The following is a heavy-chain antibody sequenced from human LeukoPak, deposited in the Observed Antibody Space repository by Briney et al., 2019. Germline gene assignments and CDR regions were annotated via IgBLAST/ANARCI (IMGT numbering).Heavy chain of an antibody. V-gene: IGHV3-30*04. CDR1: GFTFSSYA. D-gene: IGHD3-22*01. Sequence: GGSLRLSCAASGFTFSSYAMHWVRQAPGKGLEWAAVISYDGSNKYYADSVKGRFTISRDNSKNTLYLQMNSLRAEDTAVYYCAKEVYDSSGYDHQPDAFDIWGQGTMVTVSS. CDR2: ISYDGSNK. CDR3: AKEVYDSSGYDHQPDAFDI. J-gene: IGHJ3*02.